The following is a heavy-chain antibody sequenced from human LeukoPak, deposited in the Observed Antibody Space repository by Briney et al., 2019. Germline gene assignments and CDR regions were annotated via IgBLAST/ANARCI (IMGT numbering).Heavy chain of an antibody. CDR2: INPNSGGT. J-gene: IGHJ4*02. CDR3: ARGVGATTSYFDY. CDR1: GYTFTGYY. D-gene: IGHD1-26*01. Sequence: GASVKVSCKASGYTFTGYYMHWVRQAPGQGLEWMGWINPNSGGTNYAQKFQGRVTMTRDTSISTAYMELSRLRSDDTAVYYCARGVGATTSYFDYWGQGTLVTVSS. V-gene: IGHV1-2*02.